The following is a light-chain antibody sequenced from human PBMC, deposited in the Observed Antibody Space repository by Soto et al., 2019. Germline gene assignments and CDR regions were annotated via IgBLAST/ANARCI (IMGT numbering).Light chain of an antibody. V-gene: IGKV3-15*01. J-gene: IGKJ1*01. CDR2: RES. Sequence: IQTTQSPATLSVPPGPRATLSCRASQTIYSNVAWYQQRPGQDPRILIYRESARATGIQARFSGSGSGTEFTLTIGSLQSEDSAVYYCPPYQNLWTFGQGTKVDIK. CDR1: QTIYSN. CDR3: PPYQNLWT.